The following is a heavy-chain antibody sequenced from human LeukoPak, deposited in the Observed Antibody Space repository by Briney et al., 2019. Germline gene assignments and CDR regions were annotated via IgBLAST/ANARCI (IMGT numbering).Heavy chain of an antibody. V-gene: IGHV5-51*01. CDR3: ARRSFGGKDFDN. D-gene: IGHD4-23*01. J-gene: IGHJ4*02. CDR2: IYPGDSDT. CDR1: GSSFTSYW. Sequence: GESLGTSCQGSGSSFTSYWIAWVRQLPGKGLEWMGIIYPGDSDTRYSPSFQGQVTISADKSISTAYLQWSSLKASDTAMYYCARRSFGGKDFDNWGQGTLVTVSS.